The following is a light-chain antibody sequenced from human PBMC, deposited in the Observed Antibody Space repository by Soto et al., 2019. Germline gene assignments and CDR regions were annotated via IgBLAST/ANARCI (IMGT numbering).Light chain of an antibody. CDR3: QRYNNWPLT. CDR2: DTS. V-gene: IGKV3-15*01. J-gene: IGKJ4*01. Sequence: EIVLTQSPGTLSLSPGDGATLSCRASQSVSTNYLAWYQHKPGQTPRLLIYDTSTRATGVPARFSGSRSGTEFTLTINSLQSEDFAVYYCQRYNNWPLTFGGGTKVDIK. CDR1: QSVSTN.